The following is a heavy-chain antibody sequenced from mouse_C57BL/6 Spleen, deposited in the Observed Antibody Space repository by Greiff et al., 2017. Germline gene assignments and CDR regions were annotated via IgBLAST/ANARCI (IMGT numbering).Heavy chain of an antibody. D-gene: IGHD2-5*01. J-gene: IGHJ4*01. CDR2: ISNGGGST. Sequence: EVHLVESGGGLVQPGGSLKLSCAASGFTFSDYYMYWVRQTPEKRLEWVAYISNGGGSTYYPDTVKGRFTISRDNAKNTLYLQMSRLKSEDTAMYYCARGSNYGAMDYWGQGTSVTVSS. V-gene: IGHV5-12*01. CDR1: GFTFSDYY. CDR3: ARGSNYGAMDY.